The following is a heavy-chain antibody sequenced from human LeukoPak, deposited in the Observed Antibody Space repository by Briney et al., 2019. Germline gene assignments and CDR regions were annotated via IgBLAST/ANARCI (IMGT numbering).Heavy chain of an antibody. Sequence: GGSLRLSCAASGFTFSNYNMNWVRQAPGKGLEWVSCISTRSTYIYYADSVKGRFTISRDNAKNSLYLQMNSLRADDTAVYYCAREEEWYASGTYYKGFDSWGQGTLVTVSA. CDR3: AREEEWYASGTYYKGFDS. V-gene: IGHV3-21*01. CDR1: GFTFSNYN. J-gene: IGHJ4*02. CDR2: ISTRSTYI. D-gene: IGHD3-10*01.